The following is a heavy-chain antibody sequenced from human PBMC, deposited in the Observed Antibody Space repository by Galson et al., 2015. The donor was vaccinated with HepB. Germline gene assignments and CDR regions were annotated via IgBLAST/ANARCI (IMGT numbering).Heavy chain of an antibody. CDR2: INPSGST. J-gene: IGHJ4*02. CDR1: GGSFSGYY. CDR3: ARGVGPYYYDSSGYYRY. V-gene: IGHV4-34*01. Sequence: SETLSLTCAVYGGSFSGYYWSWIRQPPGKGLEWIGEINPSGSTNYNPSLKSRVTISVDTSKNQFSLKLSSVTAADTAVYYCARGVGPYYYDSSGYYRYWGQGTLVTVSS. D-gene: IGHD3-22*01.